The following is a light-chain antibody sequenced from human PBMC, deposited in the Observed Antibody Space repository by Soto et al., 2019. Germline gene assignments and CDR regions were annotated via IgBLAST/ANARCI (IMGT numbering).Light chain of an antibody. V-gene: IGKV3-11*01. Sequence: EIVLTQSPATLSLSPGERATLSCRASQSVGNYLTWLQQKPGQAPRLLIYDASTRATGVPARFSGSGSGTDFSLTISSLEPEDFAVYYCQQRYNYVTFGGGTKVEIK. CDR1: QSVGNY. CDR3: QQRYNYVT. J-gene: IGKJ4*01. CDR2: DAS.